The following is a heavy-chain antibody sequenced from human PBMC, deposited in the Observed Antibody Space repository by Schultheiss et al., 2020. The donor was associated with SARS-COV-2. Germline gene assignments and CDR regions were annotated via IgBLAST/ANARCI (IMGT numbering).Heavy chain of an antibody. J-gene: IGHJ6*02. Sequence: ASVKVSCKTSGYTFTGYYMHWVRQAPGQGLEWMGWISAYNGNTNYAQKLQGRVTMTTDTSTSTAYMELRSLRSDDTAVYYCARGGRTRQNYYYGMDVWGQGTTVTVSS. CDR1: GYTFTGYY. CDR2: ISAYNGNT. D-gene: IGHD6-6*01. V-gene: IGHV1-18*04. CDR3: ARGGRTRQNYYYGMDV.